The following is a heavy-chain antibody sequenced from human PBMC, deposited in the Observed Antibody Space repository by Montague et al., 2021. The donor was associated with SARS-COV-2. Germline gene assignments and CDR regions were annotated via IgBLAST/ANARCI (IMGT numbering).Heavy chain of an antibody. Sequence: SETLSLTCAVYGGSFSGYYWSWIRQPPGKGLEWIGEINHSGSTNYNPSLKSRVTISVDTSKNQFSLRVTSVTAADTAVYYCARASVTGGTLDYWGQGSLVTVSS. CDR3: ARASVTGGTLDY. V-gene: IGHV4-34*01. CDR1: GGSFSGYY. J-gene: IGHJ4*02. D-gene: IGHD1-26*01. CDR2: INHSGST.